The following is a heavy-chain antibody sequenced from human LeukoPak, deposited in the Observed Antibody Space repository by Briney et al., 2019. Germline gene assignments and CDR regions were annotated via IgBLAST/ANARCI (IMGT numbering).Heavy chain of an antibody. D-gene: IGHD3-22*01. Sequence: VGSLRLSCAASGFTFNNYEMNWVRQAPGKGLEWVSYISSTSGTKDYADSVKGRFTISRDSAKNSLYLQMNSLRAEDTAVYYCARALYDSSDSDAFDIWGQGTMVTVSS. CDR3: ARALYDSSDSDAFDI. CDR2: ISSTSGTK. J-gene: IGHJ3*02. V-gene: IGHV3-48*03. CDR1: GFTFNNYE.